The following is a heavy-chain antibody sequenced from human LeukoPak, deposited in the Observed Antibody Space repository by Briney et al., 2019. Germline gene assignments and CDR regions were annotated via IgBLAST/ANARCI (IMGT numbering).Heavy chain of an antibody. D-gene: IGHD2-15*01. Sequence: GGSLRLSCAASGFTSSSSDMHWVRQAPGKGREWVSAVSGDGSRTYYVDSVKGRFTTSRDNSENTLYLQMNSLRAGDTAVYYCAKRSCSGGTCYPPEHWGQGTLVTVSS. CDR2: VSGDGSRT. J-gene: IGHJ4*02. V-gene: IGHV3-23*01. CDR1: GFTSSSSD. CDR3: AKRSCSGGTCYPPEH.